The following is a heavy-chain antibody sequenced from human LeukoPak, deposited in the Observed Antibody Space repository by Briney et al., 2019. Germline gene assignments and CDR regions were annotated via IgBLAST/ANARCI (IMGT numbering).Heavy chain of an antibody. CDR1: GHTFTGYY. D-gene: IGHD3-10*01. J-gene: IGHJ4*01. CDR2: INPNSGGT. V-gene: IGHV1-2*02. CDR3: ARVPSAIYYGSGSSIYVFDH. Sequence: ASVKVSCRASGHTFTGYYMHWVRHAPGQGLEWMGWINPNSGGTNYAQKLQDRVNMNRHTSISTAYMELSRLRCDDTALYHCARVPSAIYYGSGSSIYVFDHWGQGTPVTGSS.